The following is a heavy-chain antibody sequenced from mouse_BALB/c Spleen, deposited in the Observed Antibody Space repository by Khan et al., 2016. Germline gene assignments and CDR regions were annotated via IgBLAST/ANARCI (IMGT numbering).Heavy chain of an antibody. Sequence: EVQLQESGPSLVKPSQTLSLTCSVTGDSITRGYWNWIRKFPGNKLEYMGYISYSGSTYYNPYLKSRISITRDTSTHPFYMQLHSVTTDYTATYYCATYDGYFFDYWGQGTTLTVSS. CDR3: ATYDGYFFDY. V-gene: IGHV3-8*02. CDR2: ISYSGST. CDR1: GDSITRGY. J-gene: IGHJ2*01. D-gene: IGHD2-3*01.